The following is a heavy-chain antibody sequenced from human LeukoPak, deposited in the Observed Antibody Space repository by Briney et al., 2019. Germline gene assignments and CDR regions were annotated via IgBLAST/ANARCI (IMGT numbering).Heavy chain of an antibody. J-gene: IGHJ4*02. Sequence: PGGSLRLSCAASGFTFSSYAMSWVRQAPGKGLEWVSAISGSGGSTYCADSVKGRFTISRDNSKNTLYLQMNSLRAEDTAVYYCAKQTYYYDSSGYYYWGQGTLVTVSS. CDR1: GFTFSSYA. D-gene: IGHD3-22*01. CDR3: AKQTYYYDSSGYYY. V-gene: IGHV3-23*01. CDR2: ISGSGGST.